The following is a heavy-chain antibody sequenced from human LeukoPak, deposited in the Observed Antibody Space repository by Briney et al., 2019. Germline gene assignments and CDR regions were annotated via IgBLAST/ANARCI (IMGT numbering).Heavy chain of an antibody. D-gene: IGHD6-13*01. CDR2: INANSGKL. CDR3: ARVYSSNWDEGYFDY. V-gene: IGHV7-4-1*02. Sequence: ASVKVSCKVSGYTLTELSMHWVRQAPGQGLEWMGWINANSGKLTYAQNFTGRFVFSVDTSANTAFLQINGLKVEDTAVYYCARVYSSNWDEGYFDYWGQGTLVAVSS. J-gene: IGHJ4*02. CDR1: GYTLTELS.